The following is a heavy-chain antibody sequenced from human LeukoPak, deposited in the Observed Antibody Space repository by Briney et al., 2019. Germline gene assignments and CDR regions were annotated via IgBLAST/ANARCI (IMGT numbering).Heavy chain of an antibody. Sequence: GGSLRLSCAASGFTFSSSAMSWVRQAPGKGLEWVSAISNNGGYTYYADSVQDRFTISRDNSKSTLCLQMNSLRAEDTAVYYCAKQLGYCSDGSCYFPYWGQGTLVTVSS. CDR3: AKQLGYCSDGSCYFPY. CDR1: GFTFSSSA. D-gene: IGHD2-15*01. J-gene: IGHJ4*02. CDR2: ISNNGGYT. V-gene: IGHV3-23*01.